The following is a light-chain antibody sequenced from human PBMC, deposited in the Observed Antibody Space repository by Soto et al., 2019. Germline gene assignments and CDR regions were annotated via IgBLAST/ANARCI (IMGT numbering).Light chain of an antibody. J-gene: IGLJ2*01. CDR3: AAWEDSLNGVV. Sequence: QSALTQPPSASGTPGQRVTISCSGSSSNIGSNTVNWYQQLPGTAPKLLIYSNNQRPSGVPDRVSGSKSGTSASLAISGLQSEDESEYYCAAWEDSLNGVVFGGGTTLTVL. V-gene: IGLV1-44*01. CDR2: SNN. CDR1: SSNIGSNT.